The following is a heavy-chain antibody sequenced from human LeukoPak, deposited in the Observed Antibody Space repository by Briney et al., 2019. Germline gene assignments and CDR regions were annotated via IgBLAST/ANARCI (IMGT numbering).Heavy chain of an antibody. CDR1: GYTFTSYG. V-gene: IGHV1-18*01. D-gene: IGHD5-12*01. CDR3: ARVHSGGYSAYDAFDI. CDR2: ISAYNGNT. Sequence: GASVKVSCKASGYTFTSYGISWVRQAPGQGLEWMGWISAYNGNTNYAQKLQGRVTMTTDTSTSTAYMELRSLRSDDTAVYYCARVHSGGYSAYDAFDIWGQGTMVTVSS. J-gene: IGHJ3*02.